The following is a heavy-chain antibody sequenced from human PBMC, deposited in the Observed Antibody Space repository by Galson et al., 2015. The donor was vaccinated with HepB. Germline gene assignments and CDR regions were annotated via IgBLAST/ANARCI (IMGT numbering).Heavy chain of an antibody. V-gene: IGHV3-73*01. J-gene: IGHJ4*02. CDR3: VRSGDFSGYSSR. Sequence: SLRLSCAASGFSFTGPAIHWVRQASGKGPEWIGRIRSKANNYAALYVPSLQGRFTISRDDSKNMAYLHMRSLKTDDTAVYYCVRSGDFSGYSSRWGQGTLVTVSS. D-gene: IGHD6-13*01. CDR1: GFSFTGPA. CDR2: IRSKANNYAA.